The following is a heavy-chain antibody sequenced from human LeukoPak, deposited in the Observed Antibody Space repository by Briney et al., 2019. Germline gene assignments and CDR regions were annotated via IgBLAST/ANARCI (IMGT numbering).Heavy chain of an antibody. CDR3: AREGTVTTPPWYFDL. Sequence: SETLSLTCAVYGGSFSGYYWSWIRHPPGKGLEWIGEINHSGSTNYNPSLKSRVTISVDTSKNQFSLKLSSVTAADTAVYYCAREGTVTTPPWYFDLWGRGTLVTVSS. CDR1: GGSFSGYY. D-gene: IGHD4-17*01. J-gene: IGHJ2*01. CDR2: INHSGST. V-gene: IGHV4-34*01.